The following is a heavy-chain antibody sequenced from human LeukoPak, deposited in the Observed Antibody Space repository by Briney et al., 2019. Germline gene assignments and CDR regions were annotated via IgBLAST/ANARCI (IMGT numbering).Heavy chain of an antibody. CDR3: ARDHFGSLDS. CDR2: DYCGGNT. V-gene: IGHV4-61*01. D-gene: IGHD3-10*01. J-gene: IGHJ4*02. CDR1: GFSVTTDSYC. Sequence: PSETQSLTSTVSGFSVTTDSYCWGWSRQPPGKGLEWIGYDYCGGNTNYDPSLKRRVTISVDTSKNQFSLTLTSVTAADTAVYFCARDHFGSLDSWGQGILVTVSS.